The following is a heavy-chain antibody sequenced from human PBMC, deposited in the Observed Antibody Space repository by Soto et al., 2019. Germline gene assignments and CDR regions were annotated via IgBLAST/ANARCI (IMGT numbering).Heavy chain of an antibody. V-gene: IGHV4-34*01. CDR2: INHSGST. CDR1: GGSFSGYY. D-gene: IGHD4-17*01. J-gene: IGHJ4*02. Sequence: PSETLSLTCAVYGGSFSGYYWSWIRQPPGKGLEWIGEINHSGSTNYNPSLKSRVTTSVDTSKNQFSLKLSSVTAADTAVYYCARSSTTVTTGGYWGQGTLVTVSS. CDR3: ARSSTTVTTGGY.